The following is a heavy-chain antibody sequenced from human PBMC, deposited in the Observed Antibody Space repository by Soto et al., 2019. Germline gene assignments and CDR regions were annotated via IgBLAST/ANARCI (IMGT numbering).Heavy chain of an antibody. Sequence: EVQVVESGGGLVQPGGSLRLSCAASGFTVSLNYMSWFRQAPGKGLEWVSAISLAGDTYHADSVKGRFTISRDNSKNTLYLQMDNLRAEDTAVYYCARDPPGSGSYSYDYWGQGILVTVSS. CDR3: ARDPPGSGSYSYDY. CDR2: ISLAGDT. V-gene: IGHV3-66*01. J-gene: IGHJ4*02. CDR1: GFTVSLNY. D-gene: IGHD3-10*01.